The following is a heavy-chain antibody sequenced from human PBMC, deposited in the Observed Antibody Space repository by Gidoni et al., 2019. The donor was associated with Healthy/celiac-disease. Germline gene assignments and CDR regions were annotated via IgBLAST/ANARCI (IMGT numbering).Heavy chain of an antibody. CDR3: ARDQDYYDSSGYYFSSYFFDY. CDR1: GFTFSSYA. J-gene: IGHJ4*02. V-gene: IGHV3-30-3*01. CDR2: ISYDGSNK. Sequence: QVQLVESGGGVVQPGRSLRLSCAASGFTFSSYAMHWVRQAPGKGLVWVAVISYDGSNKYYADSVKGRFTISRDNSKNTLYLQMNSLRAEDTAVYYCARDQDYYDSSGYYFSSYFFDYWGQGTLVTVSS. D-gene: IGHD3-22*01.